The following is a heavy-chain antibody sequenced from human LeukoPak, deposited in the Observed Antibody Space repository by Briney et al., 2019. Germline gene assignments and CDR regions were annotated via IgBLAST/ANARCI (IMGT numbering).Heavy chain of an antibody. D-gene: IGHD3-3*01. CDR2: IKQDGSEK. J-gene: IGHJ4*02. Sequence: GGSLRLSCAASGFTFSSYWMSWVRQAPGKRLEWVANIKQDGSEKYYVDSVKGRFTISRDNAKNSLYLQMNSLRAEDTAVYYCARDFTIFGVVYGPSPIDYWGQGTLVTVSS. CDR1: GFTFSSYW. CDR3: ARDFTIFGVVYGPSPIDY. V-gene: IGHV3-7*03.